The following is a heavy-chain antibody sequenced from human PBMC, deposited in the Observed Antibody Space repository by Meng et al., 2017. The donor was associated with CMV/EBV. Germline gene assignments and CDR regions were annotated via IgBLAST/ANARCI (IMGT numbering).Heavy chain of an antibody. CDR1: GFTFTGYY. CDR2: IDPSSGGT. J-gene: IGHJ6*02. V-gene: IGHV1-2*02. D-gene: IGHD6-19*01. CDR3: ARTAYNSGWWGGDYYSGMDV. Sequence: ASVKVSCKASGFTFTGYYIHWVRQAPGQGLEWMGWIDPSSGGTNYAQRFQSRVTMTRDTSISTAYMELTRLRSDDTAVYYCARTAYNSGWWGGDYYSGMDVWGQGTTVTVSS.